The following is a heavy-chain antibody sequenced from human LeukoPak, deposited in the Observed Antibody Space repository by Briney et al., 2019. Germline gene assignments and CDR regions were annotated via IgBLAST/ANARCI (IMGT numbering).Heavy chain of an antibody. CDR2: INHSGST. CDR3: AKSRGGRPNYFGFGSYYTY. Sequence: PSETLSLTCAVYGGSFSGYYWSWIRQPPGKGLEWIGEINHSGSTNYNPSLKSRVTISVDTSKNQFSLKLSSMTAADTAVYYCAKSRGGRPNYFGFGSYYTYRGQGTLVTVSS. CDR1: GGSFSGYY. V-gene: IGHV4-34*01. J-gene: IGHJ4*02. D-gene: IGHD3-10*01.